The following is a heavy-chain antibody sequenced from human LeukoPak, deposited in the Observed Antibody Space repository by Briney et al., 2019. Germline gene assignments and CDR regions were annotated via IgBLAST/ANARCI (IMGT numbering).Heavy chain of an antibody. CDR3: ARIHDYGDFVFDK. J-gene: IGHJ4*02. V-gene: IGHV4-59*08. CDR2: ISYTGST. D-gene: IGHD4-17*01. Sequence: PSETLSLTCTVSGGSINPYYWSWIRQPPGKGLEYIGYISYTGSTNSNPSLKSRLTISVDTSKNQVSLKLRSVTAADTAVYYCARIHDYGDFVFDKWGQGTLVTVSS. CDR1: GGSINPYY.